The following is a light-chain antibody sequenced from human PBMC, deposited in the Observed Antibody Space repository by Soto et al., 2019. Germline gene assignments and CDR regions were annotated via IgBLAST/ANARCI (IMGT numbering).Light chain of an antibody. V-gene: IGKV3-20*01. J-gene: IGKJ1*01. CDR1: QNVLSNY. CDR3: QQYSFLPRT. CDR2: GAS. Sequence: EIVFTLSPCTLSLSPGERATLSCWVSQNVLSNYLAWYQQKPGQAPRLLIYGASTRATGIPDRFGGSGSGTDFTLTISRLEPEDFAVYYCQQYSFLPRTFGQGTKVDIK.